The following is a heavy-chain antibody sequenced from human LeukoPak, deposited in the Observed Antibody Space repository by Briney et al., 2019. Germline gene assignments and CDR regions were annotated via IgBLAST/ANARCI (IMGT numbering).Heavy chain of an antibody. Sequence: ASVKVSCKASGYTFIGYYMHWVRQAPGQGLEWMGWINPNSGVTNCAQKFQGRVTMTRDTSISTAYVELTSLRSDDTAVYYCATTRVTTTRLDYWGQGTLVTVSS. J-gene: IGHJ4*02. D-gene: IGHD5-12*01. V-gene: IGHV1-2*02. CDR2: INPNSGVT. CDR3: ATTRVTTTRLDY. CDR1: GYTFIGYY.